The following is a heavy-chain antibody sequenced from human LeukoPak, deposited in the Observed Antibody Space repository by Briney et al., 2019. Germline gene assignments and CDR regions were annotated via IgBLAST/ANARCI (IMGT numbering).Heavy chain of an antibody. Sequence: PGGSLRLSCAASGFTFSSYDMHWVRQATGEGLEWVSTIGTTGDTSYPGSVKGRFTISRENAKNSLYLQMNSLGDGDTAVYYCAREDPRGSGFDYWGQGTLVTVSS. CDR1: GFTFSSYD. J-gene: IGHJ4*02. CDR3: AREDPRGSGFDY. D-gene: IGHD2-15*01. V-gene: IGHV3-13*04. CDR2: IGTTGDT.